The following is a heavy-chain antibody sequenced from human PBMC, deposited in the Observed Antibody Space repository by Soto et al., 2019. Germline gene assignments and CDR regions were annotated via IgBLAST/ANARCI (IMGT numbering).Heavy chain of an antibody. Sequence: EVQLLESGGGLVQPGGSLRLSCAASGFTFSVYAMIWVRQAPGKGLEWLSMIGENTDITYYADSVKGRFTISRDNSKNTLYLQMNSLRVEDTAIYYCAKAVHGDSPRPYYWGQGTLVSVSS. J-gene: IGHJ4*02. CDR1: GFTFSVYA. D-gene: IGHD2-21*02. V-gene: IGHV3-23*01. CDR3: AKAVHGDSPRPYY. CDR2: IGENTDIT.